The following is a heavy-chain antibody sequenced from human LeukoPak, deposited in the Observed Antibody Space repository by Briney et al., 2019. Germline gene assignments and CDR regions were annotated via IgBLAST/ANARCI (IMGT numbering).Heavy chain of an antibody. V-gene: IGHV4-59*01. D-gene: IGHD3-3*01. CDR3: ARVFRGVVTSNWFDP. CDR1: GVSINGNY. CDR2: VSDTGGT. J-gene: IGHJ5*02. Sequence: PSETLSLTCTVSGVSINGNYWTWIRQLPGKGLEWIGFVSDTGGTDYNPSLKSRLTISVDTSKSQLSLSLSSVTAADTALYYCARVFRGVVTSNWFDPWGQGTLVTVSS.